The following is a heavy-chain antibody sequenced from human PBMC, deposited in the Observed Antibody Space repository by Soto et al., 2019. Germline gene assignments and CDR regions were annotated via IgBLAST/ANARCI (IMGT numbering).Heavy chain of an antibody. J-gene: IGHJ6*02. CDR2: IIPIFGTA. Sequence: SVKVSCKASGGTFSSYAISWVRQAPGQGLEWMGGIIPIFGTANYAQKFQGRVTITADESTSTAYMELSSLRSEDTAVYYCARDHVGVPAAMLYYYGMDVWGQATTVTVSS. CDR3: ARDHVGVPAAMLYYYGMDV. D-gene: IGHD2-2*01. V-gene: IGHV1-69*13. CDR1: GGTFSSYA.